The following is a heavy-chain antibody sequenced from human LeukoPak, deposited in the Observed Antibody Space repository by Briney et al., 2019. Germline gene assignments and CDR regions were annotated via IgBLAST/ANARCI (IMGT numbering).Heavy chain of an antibody. V-gene: IGHV3-21*04. Sequence: GGSLRLSCAASAFGLSAYNMNWVRQAPGKGLEWVSSISYTGTYIYYADSVKGRFTISRDNAQNSLYLQMNSLRAEDTAIYYCVRDRGTYRPIDYWGQGTLVTVSS. CDR1: AFGLSAYN. D-gene: IGHD1-26*01. CDR3: VRDRGTYRPIDY. J-gene: IGHJ4*02. CDR2: ISYTGTYI.